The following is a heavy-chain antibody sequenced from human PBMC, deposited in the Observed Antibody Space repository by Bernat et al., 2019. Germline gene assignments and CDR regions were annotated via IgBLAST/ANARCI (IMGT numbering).Heavy chain of an antibody. CDR1: GFTFSSYA. CDR2: ISYDGSNK. V-gene: IGHV3-30-3*01. CDR3: ARMDGAFDY. Sequence: QVQLVESGGGVVQPGRSLRLSCAASGFTFSSYAMHWVRQAPGKGLEWVAVISYDGSNKYYADSVKGRFTSSRDNSKNTLYLKMNSMRAEETAVYYCARMDGAFDYWGQGTLVTVSS. D-gene: IGHD1-26*01. J-gene: IGHJ4*02.